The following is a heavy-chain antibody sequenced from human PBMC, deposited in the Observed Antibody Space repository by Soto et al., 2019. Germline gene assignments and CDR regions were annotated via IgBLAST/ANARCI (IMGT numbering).Heavy chain of an antibody. CDR3: ATSGVLTRRLDY. CDR1: GGSISSGDYY. J-gene: IGHJ4*02. D-gene: IGHD3-10*01. V-gene: IGHV4-30-4*01. CDR2: IYYSGGT. Sequence: SETLSLTCTVSGGSISSGDYYWSWIRQPPGKGLEWIGYIYYSGGTYYNPPLKSRIAISVDTSKNQFSLKMNSVTAADTAVYYCATSGVLTRRLDYWGQGTLVTVS.